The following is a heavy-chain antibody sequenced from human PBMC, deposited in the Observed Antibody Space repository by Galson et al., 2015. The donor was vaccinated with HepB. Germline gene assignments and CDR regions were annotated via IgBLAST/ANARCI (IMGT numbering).Heavy chain of an antibody. CDR1: GFTFGDYA. V-gene: IGHV3-49*03. D-gene: IGHD3-16*02. Sequence: SLRLSCAASGFTFGDYAMSWFRQAPGKGLEWVGFIRSKAYGGTTGYAASVKGRFTISRDDSKSIAYLQMNSLKTEDTAVYYCTRVCDYVWGSYRCDHFDYWGQGTLVTVSS. CDR3: TRVCDYVWGSYRCDHFDY. J-gene: IGHJ4*02. CDR2: IRSKAYGGTT.